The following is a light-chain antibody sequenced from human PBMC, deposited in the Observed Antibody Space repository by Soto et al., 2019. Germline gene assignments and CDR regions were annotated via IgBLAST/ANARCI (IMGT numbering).Light chain of an antibody. Sequence: QSALTQPASVSGSPGLSIAISCTGTSSDVGGYNPVSWYQQHPGKAPKLMIYDVSNRPSGVSNRFSGSKSGNTASLTISGLQAEDEGDYYCSSYTTGGSYVFGTGTKVT. CDR1: SSDVGGYNP. J-gene: IGLJ1*01. CDR3: SSYTTGGSYV. CDR2: DVS. V-gene: IGLV2-14*01.